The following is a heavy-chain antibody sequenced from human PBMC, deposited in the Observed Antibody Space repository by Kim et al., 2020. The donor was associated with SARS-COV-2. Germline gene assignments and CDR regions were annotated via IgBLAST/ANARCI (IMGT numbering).Heavy chain of an antibody. V-gene: IGHV4-61*08. CDR2: IYYSGST. D-gene: IGHD1-1*01. CDR1: GDSVSSRDSY. J-gene: IGHJ4*02. CDR3: ARDNWNDGPIDS. Sequence: SETLSLTCTVSGDSVSSRDSYWSWIRQPPGKGLEWIGDIYYSGSTNYSPSLKSRVAISIDTSKNQFSLRLSSVTAGDTAFYYCARDNWNDGPIDSWGLGTLVTVSS.